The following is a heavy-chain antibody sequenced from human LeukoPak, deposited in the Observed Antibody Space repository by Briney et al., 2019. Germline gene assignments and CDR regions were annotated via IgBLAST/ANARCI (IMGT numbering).Heavy chain of an antibody. J-gene: IGHJ4*02. CDR2: IYTSGST. CDR3: ARQDYGSGSSQTTFDY. V-gene: IGHV4-4*07. Sequence: SETLSLTCTVSGGSTSSYYWSWIRQPAGKGLEWIGRIYTSGSTNYNPSLKSRVTISIDTSKNQFSLKLNSVTAADTAVYYCARQDYGSGSSQTTFDYWGQGTLVTVSS. CDR1: GGSTSSYY. D-gene: IGHD3-10*01.